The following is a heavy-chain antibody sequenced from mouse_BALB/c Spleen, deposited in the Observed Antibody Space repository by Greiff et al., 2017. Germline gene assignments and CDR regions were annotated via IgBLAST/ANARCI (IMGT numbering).Heavy chain of an antibody. CDR1: GYSITSDYA. Sequence: VEESGPGLVKPSQSLSLTCTVTGYSITSDYAWNWIRQFPGNKLEWMGYISYSGSTSYNPSLKSRISITRDTSKNQFFLQLNSVTTEDTATYYCARRDRNAMDYWGQGTSVTVSS. D-gene: IGHD2-13*01. J-gene: IGHJ4*01. V-gene: IGHV3-2*02. CDR2: ISYSGST. CDR3: ARRDRNAMDY.